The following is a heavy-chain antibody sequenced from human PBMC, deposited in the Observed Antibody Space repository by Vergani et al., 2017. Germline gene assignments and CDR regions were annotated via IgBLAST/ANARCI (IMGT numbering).Heavy chain of an antibody. V-gene: IGHV1-69*18. J-gene: IGHJ3*02. CDR3: ARVQGVVIAPYAYDI. CDR1: GGSFSNFA. CDR2: IIPVFGTA. Sequence: QVHLMQSGAEGKKPGSSVKVSCKASGGSFSNFAITWVRQAPGQGLEWMGTIIPVFGTANYAQKFQGSVTITADEETNTAYMELSSLRFEDTAIYYCARVQGVVIAPYAYDIWGQGTKVTVSS. D-gene: IGHD3-3*01.